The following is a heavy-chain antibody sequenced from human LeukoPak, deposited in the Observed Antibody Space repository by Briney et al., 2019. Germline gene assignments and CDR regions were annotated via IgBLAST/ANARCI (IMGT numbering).Heavy chain of an antibody. CDR2: INPNSGGT. D-gene: IGHD3-3*01. V-gene: IGHV1-2*02. Sequence: ASVKVSCQASDYTFTSFGITWVRQAPGQGLEWMGWINPNSGGTNYAQKFQGRVTMTRDTSISTAYMELSRLRSDDTAVYYCARGVRYYDFWSGSSLNLDYWGQGTLVTVSS. CDR1: DYTFTSFG. J-gene: IGHJ4*02. CDR3: ARGVRYYDFWSGSSLNLDY.